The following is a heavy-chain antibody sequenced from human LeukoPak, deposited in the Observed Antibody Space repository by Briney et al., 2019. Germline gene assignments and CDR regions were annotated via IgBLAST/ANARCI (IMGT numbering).Heavy chain of an antibody. V-gene: IGHV1-8*01. CDR3: ARDLGDTYGSVGDFDY. Sequence: ASVKVSCKASGYTFTSYDINWVRQATGQGLEWMGWMNPNSGNTGYAQKFQGRVTITADESTSTAYMELSSLRSEDTAVYYCARDLGDTYGSVGDFDYWGQGTLVTVSS. CDR2: MNPNSGNT. J-gene: IGHJ4*02. D-gene: IGHD3-10*01. CDR1: GYTFTSYD.